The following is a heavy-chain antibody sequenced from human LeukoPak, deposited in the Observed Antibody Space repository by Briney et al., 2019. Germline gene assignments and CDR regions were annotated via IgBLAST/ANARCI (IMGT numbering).Heavy chain of an antibody. CDR2: ISSSGSTI. Sequence: GGSLRLSCAASGFTSSSYEMNWVRQAPGKGLEWVSYISSSGSTIYYADSVKGRFTISRDNAKNSLYLQMNSLRAEDTAVYYCARDNRKAHRGVFDYWGQGTLVTVSS. D-gene: IGHD1-14*01. V-gene: IGHV3-48*03. CDR3: ARDNRKAHRGVFDY. CDR1: GFTSSSYE. J-gene: IGHJ4*02.